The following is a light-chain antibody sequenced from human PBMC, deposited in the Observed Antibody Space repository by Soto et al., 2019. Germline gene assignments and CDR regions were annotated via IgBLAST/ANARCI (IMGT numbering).Light chain of an antibody. V-gene: IGLV2-14*01. J-gene: IGLJ1*01. CDR1: SSDVGGYNH. CDR3: SSYASTSSYV. CDR2: EVR. Sequence: QSVLAQPASVSGCPGQSITISCTGTSSDVGGYNHVSWYQQHPGKAPKLMIYEVRNRPSGVSDRFSASKSGNTASLTISGLQAEDEADYYCSSYASTSSYVFGTGTKVTVL.